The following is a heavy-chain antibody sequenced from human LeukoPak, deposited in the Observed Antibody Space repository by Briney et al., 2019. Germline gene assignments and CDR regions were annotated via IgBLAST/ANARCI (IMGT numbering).Heavy chain of an antibody. CDR1: GDSISTYY. Sequence: SETLSLTCTVSGDSISTYYWSWIRQPPGKGLEWIGYISYSGSTNYNPSLKSRVTISVDTSKNQFSLKLSSVTAADTAVYYCARGSYSSSCLTFDIWSQGTMVTVSS. CDR2: ISYSGST. D-gene: IGHD6-13*01. V-gene: IGHV4-59*01. CDR3: ARGSYSSSCLTFDI. J-gene: IGHJ3*02.